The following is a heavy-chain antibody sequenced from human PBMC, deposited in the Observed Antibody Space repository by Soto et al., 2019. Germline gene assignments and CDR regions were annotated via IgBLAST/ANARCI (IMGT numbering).Heavy chain of an antibody. V-gene: IGHV3-7*01. CDR2: IKQDGSEK. J-gene: IGHJ4*02. Sequence: EVQLVESGGGLVQPGGSLRLSCAASGFTFSSYWMSWVRQAPWKGLEWVANIKQDGSEKYYVDSVKGRFTISRDNAKNSLYLQMNSLRAEDTAVYYCARLIAAAGIDFDYWGQGTLVTVSS. CDR1: GFTFSSYW. CDR3: ARLIAAAGIDFDY. D-gene: IGHD6-13*01.